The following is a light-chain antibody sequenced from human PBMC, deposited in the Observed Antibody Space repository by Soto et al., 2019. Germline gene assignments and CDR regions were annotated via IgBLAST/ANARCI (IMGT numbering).Light chain of an antibody. CDR3: SPYTSRSTLV. Sequence: QSALTQPASVFGSPGQSITISCTGTSSDVGGYNYVSWYQQHPGKAPKLMIYEVTNRPSGVSNRFSGSKSGNTASLTISGLQAEDEADYYCSPYTSRSTLVFGTGTKVTVL. V-gene: IGLV2-14*01. J-gene: IGLJ1*01. CDR2: EVT. CDR1: SSDVGGYNY.